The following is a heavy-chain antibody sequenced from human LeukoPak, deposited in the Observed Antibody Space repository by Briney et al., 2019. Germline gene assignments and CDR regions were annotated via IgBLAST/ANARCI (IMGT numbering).Heavy chain of an antibody. CDR2: ISSSSSYT. Sequence: GGSLTLSCAASGFTFSDYYMSWIRQAPGKGLEWVSYISSSSSYTNYADSVKGRFTISRDNAKNSLYLQMNSLRAEDTAVYYCARESMYYYDSSGIFDYWGQGTLVTVSS. J-gene: IGHJ4*02. V-gene: IGHV3-11*06. CDR1: GFTFSDYY. D-gene: IGHD3-22*01. CDR3: ARESMYYYDSSGIFDY.